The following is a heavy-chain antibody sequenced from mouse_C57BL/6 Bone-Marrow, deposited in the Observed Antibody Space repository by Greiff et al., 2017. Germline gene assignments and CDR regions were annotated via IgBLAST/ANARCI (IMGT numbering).Heavy chain of an antibody. V-gene: IGHV1-64*01. CDR3: ARGLLITARYAMDY. J-gene: IGHJ4*01. D-gene: IGHD1-1*01. CDR2: IHPNSGST. CDR1: GYTFTSYW. Sequence: QVQLKQPGAELVKPGASVKLSCKASGYTFTSYWMHWVKQRPGQGLEWIGMIHPNSGSTNYNEKVKSKDTLTVDKSSSSAYLQISSLTSEDSAVYYRARGLLITARYAMDYWGQGTSVTVSS.